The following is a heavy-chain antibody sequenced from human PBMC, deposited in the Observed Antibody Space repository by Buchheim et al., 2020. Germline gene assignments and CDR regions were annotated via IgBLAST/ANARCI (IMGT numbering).Heavy chain of an antibody. Sequence: QVQLQESGPGLVKPSETLSLTCSVSGVSISSFYWSWIRQPPGNGLEWIGLIYDTGSTTYSPSLKSRVSISVDTSKNQFSLKLSSVTAADTAVYYCVRGDDYDNYTMDVWGQGTT. CDR1: GVSISSFY. CDR2: IYDTGST. J-gene: IGHJ6*02. CDR3: VRGDDYDNYTMDV. V-gene: IGHV4-59*01.